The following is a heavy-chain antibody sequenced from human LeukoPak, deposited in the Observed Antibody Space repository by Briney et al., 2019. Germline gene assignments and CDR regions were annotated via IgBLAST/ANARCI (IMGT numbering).Heavy chain of an antibody. CDR3: AKANPWGYFDY. CDR1: GFTFSSYA. D-gene: IGHD7-27*01. J-gene: IGHJ4*02. Sequence: GSLRLSCAASGFTFSSYAMSWVRQAPGKGLEWVSAISGSGGSTYYADSVKGRFTISRDNSKNSLSLQMNSLRTEDTALYYCAKANPWGYFDYWGQGTLVTVSS. CDR2: ISGSGGST. V-gene: IGHV3-23*01.